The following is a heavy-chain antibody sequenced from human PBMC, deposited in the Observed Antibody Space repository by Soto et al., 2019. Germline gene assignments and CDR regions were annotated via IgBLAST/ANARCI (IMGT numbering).Heavy chain of an antibody. J-gene: IGHJ5*02. Sequence: PSETLSLTCTVSGGSISSYYWSWIRQPPGKGLEWIGYIYYSGSTNYNPSLKSRVTISVDTSKNQFSLKLSSVTAADTAMYYCARVNYCSGGSCYSRWFDPWGQGTLVTVSS. CDR3: ARVNYCSGGSCYSRWFDP. D-gene: IGHD2-15*01. CDR1: GGSISSYY. CDR2: IYYSGST. V-gene: IGHV4-59*01.